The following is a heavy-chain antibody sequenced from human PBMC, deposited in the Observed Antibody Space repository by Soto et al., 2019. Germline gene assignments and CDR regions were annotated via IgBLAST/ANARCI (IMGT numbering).Heavy chain of an antibody. CDR1: GYTFTTYG. V-gene: IGHV1-18*01. J-gene: IGHJ4*02. Sequence: QVQLVQSGAEVKKPGASVKVSCKASGYTFTTYGISWVRQAPGQGLEWMGWISAYSGSTKFAQKLQGRVTMTTDTSTTTAYMELRSLTSGDTAVYYWARDFTKSSSWPYYFDYWGQGTLVTVSS. CDR3: ARDFTKSSSWPYYFDY. D-gene: IGHD6-13*01. CDR2: ISAYSGST.